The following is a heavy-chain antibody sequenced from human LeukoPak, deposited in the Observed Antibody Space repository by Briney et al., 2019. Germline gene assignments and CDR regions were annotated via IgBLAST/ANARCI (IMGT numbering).Heavy chain of an antibody. D-gene: IGHD3-3*01. CDR2: IKQDGSEK. V-gene: IGHV3-7*01. Sequence: GGSLRLSCAASGFTFSSYWMSWVRQAPGKGLEWVANIKQDGSEKYYVDSVKGRFTISRDNAKNSLYLQMNSLRAEDTAVYYCARERGQYYDFWSGYTQPHYFDYWGQGTLVTVSS. CDR3: ARERGQYYDFWSGYTQPHYFDY. CDR1: GFTFSSYW. J-gene: IGHJ4*02.